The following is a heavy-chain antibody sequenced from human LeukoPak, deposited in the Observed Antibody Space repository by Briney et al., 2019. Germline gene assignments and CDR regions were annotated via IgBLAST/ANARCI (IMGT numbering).Heavy chain of an antibody. CDR3: ARRPRAAAGNDAFDI. CDR1: GYTFTSYG. Sequence: ASVKVSCKASGYTFTSYGISWVRQAPEQGLEWMGWISAYNGNTNYAQKLQGRVTMTTDTTTSTAYMELRSLRSDDTAVYYCARRPRAAAGNDAFDIWGQGTMVTVS. J-gene: IGHJ3*02. D-gene: IGHD6-13*01. CDR2: ISAYNGNT. V-gene: IGHV1-18*01.